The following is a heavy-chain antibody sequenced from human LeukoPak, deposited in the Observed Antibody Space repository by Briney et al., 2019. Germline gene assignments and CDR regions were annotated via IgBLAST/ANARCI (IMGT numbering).Heavy chain of an antibody. Sequence: PSQTLCLTCTVSGGSISSGGYYWGWIRQHPGQGLEWIGYIYYSGNAYYNPSLKSRVAISVDTSKSQFSLKLSSVTAADTAVYYCARAGFWSGYDPYGMDVWGQGTTVTVSS. CDR2: IYYSGNA. J-gene: IGHJ6*02. CDR3: ARAGFWSGYDPYGMDV. D-gene: IGHD3-3*01. CDR1: GGSISSGGYY. V-gene: IGHV4-31*03.